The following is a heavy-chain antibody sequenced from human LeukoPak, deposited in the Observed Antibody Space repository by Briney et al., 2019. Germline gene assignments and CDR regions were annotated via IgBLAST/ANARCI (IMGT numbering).Heavy chain of an antibody. J-gene: IGHJ5*02. CDR2: IYTSGST. D-gene: IGHD3-10*01. Sequence: SETLSLTCTVSCGSISRYYWSWIRQPAGKGLGWIGRIYTSGSTNYNPSLKSRVTMSVDTSKNQFSLKLSSVTAADTAVYYCARGVLLWFGESTAENWFDPWGQGTLVTVSS. V-gene: IGHV4-4*07. CDR1: CGSISRYY. CDR3: ARGVLLWFGESTAENWFDP.